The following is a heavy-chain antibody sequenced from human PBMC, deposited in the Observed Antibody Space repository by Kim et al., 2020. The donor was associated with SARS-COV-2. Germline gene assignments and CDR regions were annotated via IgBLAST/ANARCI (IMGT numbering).Heavy chain of an antibody. Sequence: SETLSLTCTVSGGSISSGGYYWSWIRQHPGKGLEWIGYVYYSGTTYYNPSLKSRITISIDTSKNHFSLKLSSVTAADTAVYYCAREYSSGYGWFDPWGQGTLVTVSS. CDR1: GGSISSGGYY. V-gene: IGHV4-31*03. D-gene: IGHD3-22*01. J-gene: IGHJ5*02. CDR2: VYYSGTT. CDR3: AREYSSGYGWFDP.